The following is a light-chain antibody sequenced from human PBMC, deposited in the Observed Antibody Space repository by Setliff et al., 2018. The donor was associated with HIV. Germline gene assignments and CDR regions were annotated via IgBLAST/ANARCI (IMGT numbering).Light chain of an antibody. Sequence: QSALTQPRSVSGSPGQSVTISCTGTSSDVGGYDYVSWFQQPPGKAPLLIIYDVTKRSSGVPDRFSGSRSGNTASLTISGLQADDEASYYCCSYAASQTSYVFGTGTKVTVL. CDR3: CSYAASQTSYV. V-gene: IGLV2-11*01. CDR2: DVT. CDR1: SSDVGGYDY. J-gene: IGLJ1*01.